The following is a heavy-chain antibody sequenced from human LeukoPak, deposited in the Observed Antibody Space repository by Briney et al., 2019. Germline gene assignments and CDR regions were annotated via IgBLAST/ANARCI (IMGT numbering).Heavy chain of an antibody. Sequence: GGSLRLSCAASGFTFSSYAMSWVRQAPGKGLEWVSAISGSGGSTYYADSVKGRFTISRDNSKNTLYLQMNSLRAEDTAVYYCAKLYSSGWVLLTGAFDIWGQGTMVTVSS. CDR1: GFTFSSYA. V-gene: IGHV3-23*01. CDR3: AKLYSSGWVLLTGAFDI. J-gene: IGHJ3*02. D-gene: IGHD6-19*01. CDR2: ISGSGGST.